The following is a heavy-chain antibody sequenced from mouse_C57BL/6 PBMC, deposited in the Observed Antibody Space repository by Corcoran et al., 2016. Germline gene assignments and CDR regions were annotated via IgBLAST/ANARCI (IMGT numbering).Heavy chain of an antibody. J-gene: IGHJ2*01. Sequence: QVTLKESGAGILQPSQTLSLTCSFSGFSLITFGMGVGWIRQPSGKGLEWLAHIWWDDDKYYNPALKSRLTISKDTSKNQVFLKIANVDTADTATYYWARIEGTGTDPYYFDYWGQGTTLTVSS. CDR2: IWWDDDK. D-gene: IGHD4-1*01. CDR3: ARIEGTGTDPYYFDY. CDR1: GFSLITFGMG. V-gene: IGHV8-8*01.